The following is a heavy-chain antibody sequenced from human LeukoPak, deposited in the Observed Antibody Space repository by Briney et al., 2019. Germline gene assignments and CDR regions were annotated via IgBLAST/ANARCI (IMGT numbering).Heavy chain of an antibody. CDR2: IGRGIT. CDR1: GFTFSSYS. V-gene: IGHV3-48*04. D-gene: IGHD6-19*01. J-gene: IGHJ4*02. Sequence: GGSLRLSCAASGFTFSSYSMNWVRQAPGKGLEWVSHIGRGITYADSVKGRFTISRDNSKNLVYLEMNSLRAEDTAVYYCARDAYSSSPKPDYWGQGTLVTVSS. CDR3: ARDAYSSSPKPDY.